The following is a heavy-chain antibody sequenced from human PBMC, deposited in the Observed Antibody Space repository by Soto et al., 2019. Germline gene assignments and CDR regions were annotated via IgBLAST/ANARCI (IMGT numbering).Heavy chain of an antibody. Sequence: EVQLVETGGGLIQPGGSLRLSCAASKLTVGSSYMTWVRQAPGKGLEWVSVIYSGGLTYYADSVKGRFTISRDTSKNTLYLQMNTLRADDTAVYYRASSAGFCSGGSCYDYWGQGTLVTVSS. CDR2: IYSGGLT. CDR1: KLTVGSSY. D-gene: IGHD2-15*01. V-gene: IGHV3-53*02. J-gene: IGHJ4*02. CDR3: ASSAGFCSGGSCYDY.